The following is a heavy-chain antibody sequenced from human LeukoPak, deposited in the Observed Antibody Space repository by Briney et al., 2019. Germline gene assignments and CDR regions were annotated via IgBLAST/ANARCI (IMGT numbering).Heavy chain of an antibody. Sequence: KPSETLSLTCAVSGGSISSSNWWSWVRQPPGKGLEWIGEINHSGSTNYNPSLKSRVTISVDKSKNQFSLKLSSVTAADTAVYYCASKNYDYVWGSYRYSRGEIDYWGQGTLVTVSS. CDR2: INHSGST. J-gene: IGHJ4*02. CDR3: ASKNYDYVWGSYRYSRGEIDY. V-gene: IGHV4-4*02. D-gene: IGHD3-16*02. CDR1: GGSISSSNW.